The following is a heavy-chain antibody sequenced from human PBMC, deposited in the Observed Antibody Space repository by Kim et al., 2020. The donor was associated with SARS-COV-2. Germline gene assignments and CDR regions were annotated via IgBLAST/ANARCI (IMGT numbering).Heavy chain of an antibody. J-gene: IGHJ5*02. CDR3: ARSWFGELFPCCFVP. D-gene: IGHD3-10*01. V-gene: IGHV4-39*01. CDR1: GGSITSISFY. Sequence: SETLSLTCTVSGGSITSISFYWGWIRQTPGEKMEWIGSMYHTGSSYYNPSLKSRATISVDTSKNQFFLNVRPVTAADTAVYYCARSWFGELFPCCFVPWG. CDR2: MYHTGSS.